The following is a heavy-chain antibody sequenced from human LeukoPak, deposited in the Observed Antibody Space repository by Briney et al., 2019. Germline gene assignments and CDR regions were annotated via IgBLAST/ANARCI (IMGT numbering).Heavy chain of an antibody. CDR1: GFTFDDYA. Sequence: GRSLRLSCAASGFTFDDYAMHWVRQAPGKSLEWVSGISWNSGSIGYADSVKGRFTISRDNAKNSLYLQMNSLRAEVTAAYYCARDRYDILTGYNDAFDVWGQGTKVTVSS. J-gene: IGHJ3*01. V-gene: IGHV3-9*01. CDR2: ISWNSGSI. CDR3: ARDRYDILTGYNDAFDV. D-gene: IGHD3-9*01.